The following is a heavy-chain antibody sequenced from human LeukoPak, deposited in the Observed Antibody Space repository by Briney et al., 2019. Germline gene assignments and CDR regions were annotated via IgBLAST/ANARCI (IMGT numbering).Heavy chain of an antibody. CDR3: ARVKIVVVVAAQPPGKTYNWFDP. J-gene: IGHJ5*02. D-gene: IGHD2-15*01. CDR1: GGSFSGYY. V-gene: IGHV4-34*01. Sequence: SETLSLTCAVYGGSFSGYYWSWIRQPPGKGLEWIGEINHSGSTNYNPSLKSRVTISVDTSKNQFSLKLSSVTAADTAVYYCARVKIVVVVAAQPPGKTYNWFDPWGQGTLVTVSS. CDR2: INHSGST.